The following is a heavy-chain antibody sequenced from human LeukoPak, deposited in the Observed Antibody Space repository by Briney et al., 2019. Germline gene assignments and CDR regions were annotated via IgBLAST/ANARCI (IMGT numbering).Heavy chain of an antibody. V-gene: IGHV5-51*01. CDR2: IYPGDSDT. J-gene: IGHJ6*03. CDR1: GYSFTSYW. Sequence: GESLKISCKGSGYSFTSYWIGWVRQMPGKGLEWMGTIYPGDSDTRYSPSFQGQVTISADKSISTAYLQWSSLKASDTAMYYCARHRAPGRSHEPYYYMDVWGKGTTVTVSS. CDR3: ARHRAPGRSHEPYYYMDV.